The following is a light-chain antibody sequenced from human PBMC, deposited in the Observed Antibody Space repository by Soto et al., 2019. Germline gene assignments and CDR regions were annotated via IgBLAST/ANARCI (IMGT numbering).Light chain of an antibody. CDR2: LGS. CDR3: MQTLKTPQT. CDR1: QSLLHSNGYNY. Sequence: EIVMTQAPLSLPVTPGDPASISCRSSQSLLHSNGYNYLDWYLQKPGQSPQLLIYLGSDRASGVPDRVSGSGSGTDFTLIISRVEAGDVGIYYCMQTLKTPQTFGQGNKVEIK. V-gene: IGKV2-28*01. J-gene: IGKJ1*01.